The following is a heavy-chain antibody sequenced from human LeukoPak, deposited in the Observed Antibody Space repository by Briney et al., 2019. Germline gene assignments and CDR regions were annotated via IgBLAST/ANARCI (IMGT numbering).Heavy chain of an antibody. D-gene: IGHD5-24*01. CDR1: GGSIRPYF. CDR2: LYYSGST. CDR3: ARSNDRDVYKLAS. J-gene: IGHJ5*01. V-gene: IGHV4-59*08. Sequence: SETLSLTYIVSGGSIRPYFRSCTPQPPGKGLEWIGYLYYSGSTNYNPSLKSRVTISVDTSKKQFSLKLSSVTAADTAVYCCARSNDRDVYKLASWGQGTLVTVSS.